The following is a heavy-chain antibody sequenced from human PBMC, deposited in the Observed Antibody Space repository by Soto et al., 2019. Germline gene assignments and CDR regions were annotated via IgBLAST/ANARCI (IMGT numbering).Heavy chain of an antibody. CDR2: ISYDGSNK. CDR1: GFTFSSYA. CDR3: ARLTSPPTPFDAFDI. J-gene: IGHJ3*02. Sequence: QVQLVESGGGVVQPGRSLRLSCAASGFTFSSYAMHWVRQAPGKGLEWVAVISYDGSNKYYADSVKGRFTISRDNSKNTLYLQMNSLRAEDTAVYHCARLTSPPTPFDAFDIWGQGTMVTVSS. V-gene: IGHV3-30-3*01. D-gene: IGHD2-15*01.